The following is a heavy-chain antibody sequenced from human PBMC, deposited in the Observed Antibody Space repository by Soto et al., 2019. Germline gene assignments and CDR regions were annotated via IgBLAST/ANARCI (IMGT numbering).Heavy chain of an antibody. CDR2: ISGSGGST. Sequence: EVQLLESGGGLVQPGGSLRLSCAASGFTFSSYAMSWVRQARGKGLEWVSAISGSGGSTYYADSVKGRFTISRDNSKNTLYLQMNSLRAEDTAVYYCAKERSIAVAAYDAFDIWGQGTMVTVSS. D-gene: IGHD6-19*01. CDR3: AKERSIAVAAYDAFDI. CDR1: GFTFSSYA. V-gene: IGHV3-23*01. J-gene: IGHJ3*02.